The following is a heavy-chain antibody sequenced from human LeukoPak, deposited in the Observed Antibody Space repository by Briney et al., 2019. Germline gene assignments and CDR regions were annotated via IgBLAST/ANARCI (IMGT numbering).Heavy chain of an antibody. D-gene: IGHD3/OR15-3a*01. CDR2: IYYSGNT. V-gene: IGHV4-39*01. CDR1: GVSISSSNSY. J-gene: IGHJ4*02. Sequence: SETLSLTCTVSGVSISSSNSYWGWIRQPTGKGLEWIGSIYYSGNTYYNASLKSQVSISIDTSKNQFSLKLTSVTAADTAVYYCARQTGSGLFILPGGQGTLVTVSS. CDR3: ARQTGSGLFILP.